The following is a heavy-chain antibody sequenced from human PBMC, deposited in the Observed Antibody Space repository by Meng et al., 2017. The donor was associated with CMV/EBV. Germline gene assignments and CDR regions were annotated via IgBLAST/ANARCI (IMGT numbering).Heavy chain of an antibody. J-gene: IGHJ6*02. CDR2: ISWNSGSI. Sequence: GGSLRLSCAASGFTFDDYAMHWVRQAPGKGLEWVSGISWNSGSIGYADSVKGRFTISRDSAKNSLYLLMNSLRAEDTALYYCAKDIGYGGNSLYGMDVWGQGTTVTVSS. D-gene: IGHD4-23*01. V-gene: IGHV3-9*01. CDR3: AKDIGYGGNSLYGMDV. CDR1: GFTFDDYA.